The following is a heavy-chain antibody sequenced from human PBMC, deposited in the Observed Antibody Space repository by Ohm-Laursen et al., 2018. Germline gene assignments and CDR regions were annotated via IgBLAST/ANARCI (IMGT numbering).Heavy chain of an antibody. CDR2: ISWNSGSI. V-gene: IGHV3-9*01. CDR3: AKDINDFWSGPQYYFDY. CDR1: GFTFDDYA. Sequence: SSLRLSCTASGFTFDDYAMRWVRQAPGKGLEWVSGISWNSGSIGYADSVKGRFTISRDNAKNSLYLQMNSLRAEDTALYYCAKDINDFWSGPQYYFDYWGQGTLVTVSS. J-gene: IGHJ4*02. D-gene: IGHD3-3*01.